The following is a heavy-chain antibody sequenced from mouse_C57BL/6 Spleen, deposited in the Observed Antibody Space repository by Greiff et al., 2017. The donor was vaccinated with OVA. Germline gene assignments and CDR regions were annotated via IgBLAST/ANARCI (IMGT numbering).Heavy chain of an antibody. D-gene: IGHD2-5*01. CDR2: INPNNGGT. V-gene: IGHV1-26*01. Sequence: VQLQQSGPELVKPGASVKISCKASGYTFTDYYMNWVKQSHGKSLEWIGDINPNNGGTSYNQKFKGKATLTVDKSSSTAYMELRSLTSEDSAVYYCARSSNYVYFDVWGTGTTVTVSS. J-gene: IGHJ1*03. CDR1: GYTFTDYY. CDR3: ARSSNYVYFDV.